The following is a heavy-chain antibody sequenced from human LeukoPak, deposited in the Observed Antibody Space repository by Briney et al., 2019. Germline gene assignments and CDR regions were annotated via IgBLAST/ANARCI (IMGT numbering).Heavy chain of an antibody. J-gene: IGHJ4*02. CDR2: IWEDGTNI. CDR1: GFTFSIYG. D-gene: IGHD6-19*01. CDR3: ARVGYNSGWYEY. Sequence: PGGSLRLSCAASGFTFSIYGMHWVSQAPGNGLEWVAGIWEDGTNIHYADSVKGRFTISRDNSKNTLYLKMNSLRAEDTAVYYCARVGYNSGWYEYWGQGTLVTVSS. V-gene: IGHV3-33*01.